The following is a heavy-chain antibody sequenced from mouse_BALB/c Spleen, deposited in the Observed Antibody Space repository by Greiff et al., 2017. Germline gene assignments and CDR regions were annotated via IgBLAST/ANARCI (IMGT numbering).Heavy chain of an antibody. CDR2: ISYSGST. Sequence: EVKLQESGPGLVKPSQSLSLTCTVTGYSITSDYAWNWIRQFPGNKLEWMGYISYSGSTSYNPSLKSRISITRDTSKNQFFLQLNSVTTEDTATYYCARGGDGYHEDYFDYWGQGTTLTVSS. V-gene: IGHV3-2*02. J-gene: IGHJ2*01. D-gene: IGHD2-3*01. CDR3: ARGGDGYHEDYFDY. CDR1: GYSITSDYA.